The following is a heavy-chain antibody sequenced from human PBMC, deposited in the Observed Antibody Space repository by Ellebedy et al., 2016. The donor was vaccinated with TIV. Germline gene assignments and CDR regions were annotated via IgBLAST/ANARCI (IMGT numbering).Heavy chain of an antibody. D-gene: IGHD6-13*01. V-gene: IGHV3-23*01. CDR2: ISGTGGST. Sequence: GESLKISCAASGFTFSTYAMSWVRQAPGKGLEWVSSISGTGGSTWYADSVQGRFTISRDNSKNTLSLQMNSLRADDTAVYYCARLGYRSSWFDYWGQGALVTVSS. CDR1: GFTFSTYA. J-gene: IGHJ4*02. CDR3: ARLGYRSSWFDY.